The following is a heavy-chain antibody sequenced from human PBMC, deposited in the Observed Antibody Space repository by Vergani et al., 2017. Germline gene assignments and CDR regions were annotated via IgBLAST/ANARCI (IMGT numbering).Heavy chain of an antibody. CDR3: ASGKYYSDSTSHFRGRYFDV. Sequence: QVQLQESGPGLVKPSETLSLTCTVSGGSISSYYWSWIRQPPGKGLEWIGYIYYSGRTNYNTSLKRRVTISVDTSKNQFSLKLSSVTAADTAVYYCASGKYYSDSTSHFRGRYFDVWGRGTLVTVPS. D-gene: IGHD3-16*01. CDR2: IYYSGRT. V-gene: IGHV4-59*01. CDR1: GGSISSYY. J-gene: IGHJ2*01.